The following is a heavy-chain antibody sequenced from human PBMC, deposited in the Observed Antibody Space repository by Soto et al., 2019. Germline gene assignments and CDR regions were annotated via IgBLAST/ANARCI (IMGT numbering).Heavy chain of an antibody. CDR1: GFTFSSYW. Sequence: GGSLRLSCAASGFTFSSYWMHWVRQAPGKGLVWVSRINSDGSSTSYADSVKGRFTISRDNAKNTLYLQMNSLRAEDTAVYYCASQDYDILTGYYNDYWGPGTLVTVSS. V-gene: IGHV3-74*01. J-gene: IGHJ4*02. CDR2: INSDGSST. D-gene: IGHD3-9*01. CDR3: ASQDYDILTGYYNDY.